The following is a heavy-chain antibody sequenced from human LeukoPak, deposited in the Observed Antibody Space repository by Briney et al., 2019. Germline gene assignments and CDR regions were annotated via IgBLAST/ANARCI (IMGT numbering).Heavy chain of an antibody. CDR2: INPNSGGT. CDR1: GYTFTGYY. CDR3: ARGPWGNLYHYYYMDV. D-gene: IGHD3-16*01. J-gene: IGHJ6*03. V-gene: IGHV1-2*02. Sequence: ASVKVSCKASGYTFTGYYMHWVRQAPGQGLEWMGWINPNSGGTNYAQKFQGRVTMTRDTSISTAYMELSRLRSDDTAVYYCARGPWGNLYHYYYMDVWGKGTTDTIPS.